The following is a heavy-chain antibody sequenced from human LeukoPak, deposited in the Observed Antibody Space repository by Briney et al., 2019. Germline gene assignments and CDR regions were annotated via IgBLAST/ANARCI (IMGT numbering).Heavy chain of an antibody. D-gene: IGHD6-19*01. CDR1: GFTFSSHD. CDR2: IGTAGNT. Sequence: GGSLGLSCAASGFTFSSHDMHWVRQPTGKGLEWVSVIGTAGNTYYADSVKGRFTISRENARNSLLLQMDNLRAEDTAVYYCARSKSYSSGWTDFDWWGQGTLVTVSS. CDR3: ARSKSYSSGWTDFDW. V-gene: IGHV3-13*01. J-gene: IGHJ4*02.